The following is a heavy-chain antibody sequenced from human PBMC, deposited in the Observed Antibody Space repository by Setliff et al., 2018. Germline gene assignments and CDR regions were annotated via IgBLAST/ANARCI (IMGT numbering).Heavy chain of an antibody. CDR2: INPNAGNI. CDR3: ARGEHIVSGDFYHYIDV. Sequence: ASVKVSCKASGYTFTAYYIHWVRQAPGQGLEWMGWINPNAGNINYIQKFRGRVTMTRDTSISTAYMELRRLKSDDTAVYYCARGEHIVSGDFYHYIDVWGKGTTVTVS. D-gene: IGHD2-15*01. CDR1: GYTFTAYY. J-gene: IGHJ6*03. V-gene: IGHV1-2*02.